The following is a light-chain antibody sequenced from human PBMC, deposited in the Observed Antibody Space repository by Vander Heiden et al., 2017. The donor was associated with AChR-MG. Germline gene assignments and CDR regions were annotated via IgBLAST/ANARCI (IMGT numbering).Light chain of an antibody. V-gene: IGKV3-20*01. CDR3: QQYGSSPT. CDR1: QSVSSSY. Sequence: EIVLTHSPAPLSLSPGERATLPCRASQSVSSSYLARYQQKPGQAPRLLVYGASSRATGIPDRFSGSGSVTDFTLTISRLESEDFAVYYCQQYGSSPTFGGGTKVEIK. J-gene: IGKJ4*01. CDR2: GAS.